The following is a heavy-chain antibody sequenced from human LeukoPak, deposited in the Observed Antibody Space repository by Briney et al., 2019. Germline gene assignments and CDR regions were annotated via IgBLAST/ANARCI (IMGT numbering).Heavy chain of an antibody. CDR3: ARGVNYDSSKAPDY. V-gene: IGHV1-46*01. D-gene: IGHD3-22*01. Sequence: GSVTVSCKASGCTFTSYYMYWVRQAPGKGLEGVGLINPSGGTTRYAQKFRGRVTMTRHTSTSTVYMELSSLRSEDTAMYYCARGVNYDSSKAPDYWGQGTLVTVSS. J-gene: IGHJ4*02. CDR1: GCTFTSYY. CDR2: INPSGGTT.